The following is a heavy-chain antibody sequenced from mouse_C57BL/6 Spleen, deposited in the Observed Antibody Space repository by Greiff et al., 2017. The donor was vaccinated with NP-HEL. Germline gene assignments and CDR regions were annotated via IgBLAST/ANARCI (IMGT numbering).Heavy chain of an antibody. CDR2: IWGGGST. V-gene: IGHV2-5*01. CDR3: AKNYYDYDVDWYFDV. D-gene: IGHD2-4*01. J-gene: IGHJ1*03. CDR1: GFSLTSYG. Sequence: VQVVESGPGLVQPSQSLSITCTVSGFSLTSYGVHWVRQSPGKGLEWLGVIWGGGSTDYNAAFMSRLSITKDNSKSQVFFKMNSLQADDTAIYYCAKNYYDYDVDWYFDVWGTGTTVTVSS.